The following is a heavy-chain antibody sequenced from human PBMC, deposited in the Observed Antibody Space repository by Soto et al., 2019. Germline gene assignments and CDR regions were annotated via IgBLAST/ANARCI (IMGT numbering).Heavy chain of an antibody. CDR3: ARDPGGTSLYIFDY. CDR2: IIPIFGTA. V-gene: IGHV1-69*13. D-gene: IGHD2-2*02. Sequence: SVKVSCKASGGTFSSYAISWVRQAPGQGLEWMGGIIPIFGTASYAQKFQGRVTITADESTSTAYMELSSLRSEGTAVYYCARDPGGTSLYIFDYWGQGTLVTVSS. CDR1: GGTFSSYA. J-gene: IGHJ4*02.